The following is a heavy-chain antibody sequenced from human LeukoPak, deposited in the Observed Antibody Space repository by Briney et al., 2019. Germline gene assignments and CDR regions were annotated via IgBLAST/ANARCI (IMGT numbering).Heavy chain of an antibody. CDR3: ARTREEYYYGSGSLPIDP. CDR2: ISPYNGNT. V-gene: IGHV1-18*01. Sequence: ASVKVSCKASGYTFTSYGISWVRQAPGQGLEWMGWISPYNGNTNYAQKLQGRVTMTTDTSTSTAYMELRSLRSDDTAVYYCARTREEYYYGSGSLPIDPWGQGTLVTVSS. D-gene: IGHD3-10*01. CDR1: GYTFTSYG. J-gene: IGHJ5*02.